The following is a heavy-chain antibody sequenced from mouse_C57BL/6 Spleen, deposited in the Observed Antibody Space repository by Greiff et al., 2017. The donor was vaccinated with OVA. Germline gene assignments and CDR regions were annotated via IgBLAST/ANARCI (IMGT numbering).Heavy chain of an antibody. J-gene: IGHJ2*01. Sequence: EVQLQQSGPGLVKPSQSLSLTCSVTGYSITSGYYWNWIRQFPGNKLEWMGYISYDGSNNYNPSLKNRISITRDTSKNQFFLKLNSVTTEDTATYYCARGDYSNFSFDYWGQGTTLTVSS. CDR3: ARGDYSNFSFDY. CDR2: ISYDGSN. V-gene: IGHV3-6*01. D-gene: IGHD2-5*01. CDR1: GYSITSGYY.